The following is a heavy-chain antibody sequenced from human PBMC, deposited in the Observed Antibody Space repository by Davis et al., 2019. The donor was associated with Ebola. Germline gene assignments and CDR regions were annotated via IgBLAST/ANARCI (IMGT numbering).Heavy chain of an antibody. CDR1: GGSISSTNW. D-gene: IGHD4-11*01. Sequence: PGGSLRLSCAVSGGSISSTNWWSWVRQPPGKGLEWIGEIYHSGSTNYNPSLKSRVTILVDKSKNQFSLKLNSVTAADTAVYYCARTDYSDYLLDYWGQGTLVTVSS. CDR2: IYHSGST. CDR3: ARTDYSDYLLDY. V-gene: IGHV4-4*02. J-gene: IGHJ4*02.